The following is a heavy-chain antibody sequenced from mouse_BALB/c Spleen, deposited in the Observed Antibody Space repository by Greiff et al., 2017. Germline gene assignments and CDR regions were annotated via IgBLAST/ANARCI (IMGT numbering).Heavy chain of an antibody. V-gene: IGHV1-9*01. Sequence: QVQLQQSGAELMKPGASVKISCKATGYTFSSYWIEWVKQRPGHGLEWIGEILPGSGSTNYNEKFKGKATFTADTSSNTAYMQLSSLTSEDSAVYYCARRPGSSRYYAMDYWGQGTSVTVSS. CDR1: GYTFSSYW. CDR3: ARRPGSSRYYAMDY. CDR2: ILPGSGST. J-gene: IGHJ4*01. D-gene: IGHD1-1*01.